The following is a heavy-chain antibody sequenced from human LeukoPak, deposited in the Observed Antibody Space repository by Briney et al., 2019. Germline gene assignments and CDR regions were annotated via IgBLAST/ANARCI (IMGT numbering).Heavy chain of an antibody. CDR2: INPSGGTT. V-gene: IGHV1-46*01. CDR3: ARGSNYYYDVTADYPSY. Sequence: VASVKDSSKTSGYTFTTYYIHWVRQAPGQGLEWLGIINPSGGTTTYAQKFQGRVTMTRDTSTSTVYIELNTLRSEDTAVYYCARGSNYYYDVTADYPSYWGQGTLVTVSS. CDR1: GYTFTTYY. J-gene: IGHJ4*02. D-gene: IGHD3-22*01.